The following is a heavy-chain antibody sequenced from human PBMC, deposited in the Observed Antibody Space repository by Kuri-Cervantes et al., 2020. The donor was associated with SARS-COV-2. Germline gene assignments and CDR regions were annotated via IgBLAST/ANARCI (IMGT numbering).Heavy chain of an antibody. CDR2: IKQDGSEK. J-gene: IGHJ4*02. CDR1: GFTFSSYG. CDR3: ACPGKTPAAY. V-gene: IGHV3-7*01. D-gene: IGHD2-15*01. Sequence: GGSLRLSCAASGFTFSSYGMHWVRQAPGKGLEWVANIKQDGSEKYYVDSVKGRFTISRDNAKNSLYLQMNSLRAEDTAVYYCACPGKTPAAYWGQGTLVTVSS.